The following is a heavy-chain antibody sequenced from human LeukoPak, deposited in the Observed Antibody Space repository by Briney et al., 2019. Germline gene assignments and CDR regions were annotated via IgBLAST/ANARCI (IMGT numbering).Heavy chain of an antibody. CDR1: DGSITNYD. D-gene: IGHD4-17*01. V-gene: IGHV4-34*01. CDR3: AGTVTTLYYFDY. CDR2: INHSGST. Sequence: PSETLSLTCTVSDGSITNYDWSWIRQPPGKGLEWIGEINHSGSTNYNPSLKSRVTISVDTSKNQFSLKLSSVTAADTAVYYCAGTVTTLYYFDYWGQGTLVTVSS. J-gene: IGHJ4*02.